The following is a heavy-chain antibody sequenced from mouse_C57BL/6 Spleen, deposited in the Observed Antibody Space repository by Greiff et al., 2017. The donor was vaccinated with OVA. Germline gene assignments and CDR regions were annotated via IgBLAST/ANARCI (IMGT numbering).Heavy chain of an antibody. Sequence: QVQLQQPGAELVMPGASVKLSCKASGYTFTSYWMHWVKQRPGQGLEWIGEIDPSDSYTNYNQKFKGKSTLTVDKSSSTAYMQLSSLTSEDSAVYYCARRLRDAMDYWGQGTSVTVSS. CDR3: ARRLRDAMDY. J-gene: IGHJ4*01. D-gene: IGHD2-4*01. CDR1: GYTFTSYW. CDR2: IDPSDSYT. V-gene: IGHV1-69*01.